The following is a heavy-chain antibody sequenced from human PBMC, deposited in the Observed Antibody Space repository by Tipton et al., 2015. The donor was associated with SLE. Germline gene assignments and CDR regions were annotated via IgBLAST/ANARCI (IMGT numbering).Heavy chain of an antibody. CDR3: ASLYTSTFERDY. Sequence: TLSLTCTVSGGSINSYYWNWIRQSPGKGLEWIGYFHHSGSTNYNPSLQSRVTLSPDSSKNQFSLRLSSVTAADTAVYFCASLYTSTFERDYWGQGTLVTVSS. CDR1: GGSINSYY. J-gene: IGHJ4*02. D-gene: IGHD2-2*01. CDR2: FHHSGST. V-gene: IGHV4-59*03.